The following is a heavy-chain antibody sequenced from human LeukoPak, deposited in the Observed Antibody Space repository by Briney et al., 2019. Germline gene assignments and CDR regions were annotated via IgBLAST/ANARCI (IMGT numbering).Heavy chain of an antibody. Sequence: SETLSLTCAVYGGSFSGYYWSWIRQPPGKGLEWIGEINHSGSTNYNPSLKSRVTISGDTSKNQFSLKLSSVTAADTAVYYCARYCSSTSCYLLGYYGMDVWGQGTTVTVSS. J-gene: IGHJ6*02. CDR2: INHSGST. V-gene: IGHV4-34*01. CDR1: GGSFSGYY. CDR3: ARYCSSTSCYLLGYYGMDV. D-gene: IGHD2-2*01.